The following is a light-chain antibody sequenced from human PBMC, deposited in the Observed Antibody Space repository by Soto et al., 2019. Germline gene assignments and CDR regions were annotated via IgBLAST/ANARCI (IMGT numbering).Light chain of an antibody. V-gene: IGKV1-39*01. J-gene: IGKJ5*01. CDR3: QQYGRAPIT. CDR1: QSISSY. Sequence: DIQMTQSPSSLSASVGDRVTITCRASQSISSYLNWYQQKPGKAPKLLIYAASSLQSGVPSRFSGSGSGTDFTLTISTLEPEDFAVYACQQYGRAPITFGQGTRLEIK. CDR2: AAS.